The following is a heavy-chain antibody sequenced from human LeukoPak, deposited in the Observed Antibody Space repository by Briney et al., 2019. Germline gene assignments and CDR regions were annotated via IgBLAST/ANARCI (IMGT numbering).Heavy chain of an antibody. CDR3: ARGGSVGATDFDY. D-gene: IGHD1-26*01. J-gene: IGHJ4*02. CDR2: ISSSSSTI. CDR1: GFTFSSYS. Sequence: GGSLRLSCAASGFTFSSYSMNWVRQAPGKGLEWVSYISSSSSTIYYADSVKGRFTISRDNAKNSLYLQMNSLRAEDTAVYYCARGGSVGATDFDYWGQGTLVTVSS. V-gene: IGHV3-48*01.